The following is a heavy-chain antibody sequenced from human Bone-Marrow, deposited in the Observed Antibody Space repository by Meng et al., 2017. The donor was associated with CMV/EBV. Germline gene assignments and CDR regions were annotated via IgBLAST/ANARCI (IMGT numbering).Heavy chain of an antibody. Sequence: GESLKISCAASGFTFSSYEMNWVRQAPGKGLEWVSYIRSSGSTIYYADSVKGRFTISRDNAKNSFYLQMNSLRADDNAVYYCARICVTGRACYHFDYWGQGTLVTVSS. D-gene: IGHD1-14*01. CDR1: GFTFSSYE. CDR3: ARICVTGRACYHFDY. CDR2: IRSSGSTI. V-gene: IGHV3-48*03. J-gene: IGHJ4*02.